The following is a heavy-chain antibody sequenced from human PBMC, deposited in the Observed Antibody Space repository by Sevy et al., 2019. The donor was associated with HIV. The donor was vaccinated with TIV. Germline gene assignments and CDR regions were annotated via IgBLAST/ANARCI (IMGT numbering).Heavy chain of an antibody. CDR1: GFTFSSYG. V-gene: IGHV3-30*18. Sequence: GGSLRLSCAASGFTFSSYGMHWVRQAPGKGLEWVAFMSYDGSSEYYADSVRGRFTISRDNSQNTLYLQMNSLRGEDTAVYYCAKVFSCTVAMLFAHWGQGTLVTVSS. CDR3: AKVFSCTVAMLFAH. CDR2: MSYDGSSE. D-gene: IGHD5-12*01. J-gene: IGHJ4*02.